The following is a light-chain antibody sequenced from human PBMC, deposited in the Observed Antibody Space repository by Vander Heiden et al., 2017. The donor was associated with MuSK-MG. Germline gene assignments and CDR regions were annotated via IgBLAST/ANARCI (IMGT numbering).Light chain of an antibody. CDR1: QSINSW. CDR3: QQYHSYPLT. V-gene: IGKV1-5*03. J-gene: IGKJ4*01. CDR2: KAS. Sequence: DIQMTQSPSTLSTSVGDRVTITCRASQSINSWLAWYQQKPGNAPKVLIYKASSLESGVPSRFSGSGSGTEFTLTISSLQPDDFATYYCQQYHSYPLTFGGWTKVEIK.